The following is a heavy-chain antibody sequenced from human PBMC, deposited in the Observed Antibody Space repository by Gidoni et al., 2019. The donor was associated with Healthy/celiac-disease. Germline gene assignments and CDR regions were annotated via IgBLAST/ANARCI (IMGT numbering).Heavy chain of an antibody. CDR1: GLPFDHYT. Sequence: EVQLVESGGVVVQPGWSLTLYCAASGLPFDHYTMHWVRQAPGKGLEWVSLISWDGGSTYYADSVKGRFTISRDNSKNSLYLQMNRLRTEDTALYYCAKDIGQVFWSGYLDYWGQGTLVTVSS. J-gene: IGHJ4*02. V-gene: IGHV3-43*01. CDR3: AKDIGQVFWSGYLDY. D-gene: IGHD3-3*01. CDR2: ISWDGGST.